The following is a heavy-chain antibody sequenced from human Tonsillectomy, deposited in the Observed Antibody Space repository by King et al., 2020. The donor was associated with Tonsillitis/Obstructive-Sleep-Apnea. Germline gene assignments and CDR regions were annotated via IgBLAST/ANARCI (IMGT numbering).Heavy chain of an antibody. V-gene: IGHV4-59*01. J-gene: IGHJ4*02. CDR3: ARVHCSSTSCYTGEYYFDY. Sequence: QLQESGPGLVKPSETLSLTCTVSGGSISSYYWSWIRQPPGKGLEWIGYIYYSGSTNYNPSLKSRVPISVDTSKTQFSLKLSSVTAADTAVYYCARVHCSSTSCYTGEYYFDYWGQGTLVTVSS. CDR2: IYYSGST. CDR1: GGSISSYY. D-gene: IGHD2-2*02.